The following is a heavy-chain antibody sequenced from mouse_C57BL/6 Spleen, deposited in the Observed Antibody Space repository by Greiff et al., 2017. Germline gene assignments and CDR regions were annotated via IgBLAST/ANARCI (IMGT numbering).Heavy chain of an antibody. D-gene: IGHD1-1*01. Sequence: QVQLQQSGAELVRPGASVTLSCKASGYTFTDYEMHWVKQTPVHGLEWIGAIDPETGGTAYNQKFKGKAILTADKSSSTAYMEHRSLTSEDSAVYDCKRNYYGSLDYWGQGTTLTVSS. CDR3: KRNYYGSLDY. CDR1: GYTFTDYE. CDR2: IDPETGGT. V-gene: IGHV1-15*01. J-gene: IGHJ2*01.